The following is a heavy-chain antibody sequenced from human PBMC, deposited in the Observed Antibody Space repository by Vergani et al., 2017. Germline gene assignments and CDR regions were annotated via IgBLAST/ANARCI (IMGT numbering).Heavy chain of an antibody. V-gene: IGHV1-69*12. CDR3: ARGMVRGVIMIMDYGMDV. D-gene: IGHD3-10*01. CDR2: IIPIFGTA. CDR1: GGTFSSCA. Sequence: QVQLVQSGAEVKKPGSSVKVSCKASGGTFSSCAISWVRQAPGQGLEWMGGIIPIFGTANYAQKFQGRVTITADESTSTAYMGLSSLRSEDTAVYYCARGMVRGVIMIMDYGMDVWGQGTTVTVSS. J-gene: IGHJ6*02.